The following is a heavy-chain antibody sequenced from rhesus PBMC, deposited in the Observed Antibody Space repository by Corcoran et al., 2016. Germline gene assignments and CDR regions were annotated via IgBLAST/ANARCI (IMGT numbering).Heavy chain of an antibody. Sequence: QVQLQESGPGLVKPSATLSLTCAVSGYSISSGYYWGWNRQPPGKGREWIGRIGSTGRNYLTPALENRDTRSDDTSRSQFSVQLSSEAAAEAAVYNCAGQGRRLVPDYWGQGVLVTVSS. CDR3: AGQGRRLVPDY. V-gene: IGHV4S14*01. J-gene: IGHJ4*01. CDR1: GYSISSGYY. CDR2: IGSTGRN. D-gene: IGHD6-31*01.